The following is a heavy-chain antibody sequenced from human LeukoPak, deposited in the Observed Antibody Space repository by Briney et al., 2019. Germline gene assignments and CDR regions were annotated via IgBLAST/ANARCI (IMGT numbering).Heavy chain of an antibody. CDR3: ARAGHSGYDPSWFDP. CDR2: IYYSGST. J-gene: IGHJ5*02. V-gene: IGHV4-59*08. Sequence: ASETLSLTCTVSGGSISSYYWSWIRHPAGRGLEWIGYIYYSGSTNYNPSLKSRVTISVDTSKNQFSLKLSSVTAADTAVYYCARAGHSGYDPSWFDPWGQGTLVTVSS. D-gene: IGHD5-12*01. CDR1: GGSISSYY.